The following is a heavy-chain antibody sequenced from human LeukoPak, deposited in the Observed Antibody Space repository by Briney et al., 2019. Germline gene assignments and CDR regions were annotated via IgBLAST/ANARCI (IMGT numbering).Heavy chain of an antibody. V-gene: IGHV4-59*08. Sequence: PSETLSLTCTVSGGSIISSYWSWIRQPPGKRLEWIGYIYYSGRTHYNPSLKSRVTISVDTSKNQFSLKLSSVTAADTAMYYCARHENDAFDIWGQGTMVTVSS. CDR3: ARHENDAFDI. CDR1: GGSIISSY. J-gene: IGHJ3*02. CDR2: IYYSGRT.